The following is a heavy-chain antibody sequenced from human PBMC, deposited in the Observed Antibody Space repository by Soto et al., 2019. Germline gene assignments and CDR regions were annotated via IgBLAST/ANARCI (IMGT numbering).Heavy chain of an antibody. CDR2: IYYSGST. J-gene: IGHJ6*03. CDR3: AREIAARSGCYYYYYYMDV. V-gene: IGHV4-31*03. Sequence: QVQLQESGPGLVKPSQTLSLTCTVSGGSISSGGYYWSWIRQHPGKGLEWIGYIYYSGSTYYNPSLKRRVTISVDTSKNQFSLKLSSVTAADTAVDYCAREIAARSGCYYYYYYMDVWGKGTTVTVSS. CDR1: GGSISSGGYY. D-gene: IGHD6-6*01.